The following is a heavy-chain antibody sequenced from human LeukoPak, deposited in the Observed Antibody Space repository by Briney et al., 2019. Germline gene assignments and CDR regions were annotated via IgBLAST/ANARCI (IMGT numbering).Heavy chain of an antibody. CDR3: ARGGVKWELLLDS. Sequence: PSETLSLTCAVSGYSISSGYYWGWIRQPPGKGLEWIGSIYHSGNTYYNPSLKSRVTISVDTSKNQFSLKLSSVTAADTAVYCCARGGVKWELLLDSWGQGTLVTVSS. CDR1: GYSISSGYY. V-gene: IGHV4-38-2*01. CDR2: IYHSGNT. D-gene: IGHD1-26*01. J-gene: IGHJ5*01.